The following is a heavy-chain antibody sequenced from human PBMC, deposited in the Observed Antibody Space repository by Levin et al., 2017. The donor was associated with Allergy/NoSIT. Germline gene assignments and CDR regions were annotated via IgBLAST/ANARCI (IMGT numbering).Heavy chain of an antibody. V-gene: IGHV3-15*01. CDR1: GFTFSNAW. D-gene: IGHD5-12*01. Sequence: GESLKISCAASGFTFSNAWMSWVRQAPGKGLEWVGRIKSKTDGGTTDYAAPVKGRFTISRDDSKNTLYLQMNSLKTEDTAVYYCTTFFFSGYDAIDAFDIWGQGTMVTVSS. J-gene: IGHJ3*02. CDR2: IKSKTDGGTT. CDR3: TTFFFSGYDAIDAFDI.